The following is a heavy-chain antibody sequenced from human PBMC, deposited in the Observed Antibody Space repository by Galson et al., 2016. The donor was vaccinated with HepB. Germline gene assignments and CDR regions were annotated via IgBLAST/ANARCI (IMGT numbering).Heavy chain of an antibody. Sequence: SLRLSCAASGFIFSDYHMSWIRQAPGKGLEWISYISSRSSYTDYVDSVKGRFTISSDNAKNILYLQMNSLRDEDTAVYYCQSRTPPDNWGQGTLVSVSS. CDR3: QSRTPPDN. CDR2: ISSRSSYT. V-gene: IGHV3-11*06. D-gene: IGHD1-14*01. CDR1: GFIFSDYH. J-gene: IGHJ4*02.